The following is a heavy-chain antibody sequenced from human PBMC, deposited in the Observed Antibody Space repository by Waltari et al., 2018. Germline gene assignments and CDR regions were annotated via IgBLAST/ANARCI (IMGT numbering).Heavy chain of an antibody. D-gene: IGHD6-19*01. Sequence: QVQLQESGPGLVKPSGTLSLTCAVSGGSISSSNWWSWVRQPPGKGLEWIGEINHSGSTNYNPSLKSRVTISVDKSKNQFSLKLSSVTAADTAVYYCARGRGEQWLVFGPNTFFDYWGQGTLVTVSS. CDR1: GGSISSSNW. CDR3: ARGRGEQWLVFGPNTFFDY. V-gene: IGHV4-4*02. CDR2: INHSGST. J-gene: IGHJ4*02.